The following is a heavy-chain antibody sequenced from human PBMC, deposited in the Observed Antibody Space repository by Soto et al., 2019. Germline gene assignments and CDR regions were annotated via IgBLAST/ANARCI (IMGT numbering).Heavy chain of an antibody. V-gene: IGHV4-39*01. CDR2: IYYSGST. J-gene: IGHJ6*02. CDR3: ATNYAYYYYYGMDV. Sequence: PSETLSLTCTVSGGSISSSSYYWGWIRQPPGKGLEWIGNIYYSGSTYYNPSLKSRVTISVDTSKNQFSLKLHSVTAADTAVYYCATNYAYYYYYGMDVWGQGTTVTVSS. D-gene: IGHD4-4*01. CDR1: GGSISSSSYY.